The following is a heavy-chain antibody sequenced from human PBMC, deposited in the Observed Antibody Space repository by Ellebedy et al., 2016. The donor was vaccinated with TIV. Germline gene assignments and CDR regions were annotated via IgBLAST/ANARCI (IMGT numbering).Heavy chain of an antibody. CDR1: GFSFRSYW. CDR2: IYQDGSDQ. CDR3: ARRASYGDYAVQVNPWFDP. Sequence: GESLKISCAASGFSFRSYWMSWVRQAPGKGLEWVANIYQDGSDQSYVDSVKGRFTISRDNANKSLFLQMNSLRVEDTAVYYCARRASYGDYAVQVNPWFDPWGQGTLVTVSS. D-gene: IGHD4-17*01. J-gene: IGHJ5*02. V-gene: IGHV3-7*01.